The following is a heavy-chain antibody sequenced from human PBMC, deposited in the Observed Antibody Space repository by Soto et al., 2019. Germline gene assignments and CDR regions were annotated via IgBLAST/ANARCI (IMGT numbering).Heavy chain of an antibody. CDR2: IYYSGST. V-gene: IGHV4-39*01. D-gene: IGHD7-27*01. J-gene: IGHJ4*02. CDR1: GGSISSSSYY. Sequence: QLQLQESGPGLVKPSETLSLTCTVSGGSISSSSYYWGWIRQPPGKGLEWIGSIYYSGSTYYNPSLKSRVTISVDTSKNQFSLKLSSVTAADTAVYYCARLHWGGDYFDYWGQGTLVTVSS. CDR3: ARLHWGGDYFDY.